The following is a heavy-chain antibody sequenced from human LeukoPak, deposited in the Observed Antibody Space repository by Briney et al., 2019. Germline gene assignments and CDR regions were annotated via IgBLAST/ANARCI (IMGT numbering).Heavy chain of an antibody. J-gene: IGHJ5*02. CDR3: ASSYSGSYEWFDP. Sequence: PSETLSLTCTVSGGSISSYYWSWIRQPPGKGLEWIGYIHYSGSTNYNSSLKSRVTLSVDTSKNQFSLKLSSVTAADTAVYYCASSYSGSYEWFDPWGQGTLVTVSS. CDR2: IHYSGST. V-gene: IGHV4-59*08. CDR1: GGSISSYY. D-gene: IGHD1-26*01.